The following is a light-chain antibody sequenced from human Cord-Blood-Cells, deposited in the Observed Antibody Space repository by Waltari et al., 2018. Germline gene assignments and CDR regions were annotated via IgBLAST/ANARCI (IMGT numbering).Light chain of an antibody. CDR3: QSYDSSLRV. V-gene: IGLV1-40*01. J-gene: IGLJ3*02. Sequence: QSVLTQPPSVSGAPGQRVTISCTGSSSNIGAGYDVHWYQQLPGTAPKLLIYGNSNRPSGVPDRFSGSKSGPSASLAITGLQAEDEADYYCQSYDSSLRVFGGGTKLTVL. CDR2: GNS. CDR1: SSNIGAGYD.